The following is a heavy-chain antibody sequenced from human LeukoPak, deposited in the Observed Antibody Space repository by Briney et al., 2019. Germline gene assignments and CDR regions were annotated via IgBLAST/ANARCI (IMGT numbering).Heavy chain of an antibody. J-gene: IGHJ3*02. Sequence: PSETLSLTCTVSGGSIRGNAWSWIRQPPGEALVWIGNIYDNGITIHNPSLKRRVTISLDTSNQFSLRLRSVTAADTAVYYCVRARDMAFDIWGQGTMVTVSS. D-gene: IGHD2-21*02. V-gene: IGHV4-59*01. CDR3: VRARDMAFDI. CDR2: IYDNGIT. CDR1: GGSIRGNA.